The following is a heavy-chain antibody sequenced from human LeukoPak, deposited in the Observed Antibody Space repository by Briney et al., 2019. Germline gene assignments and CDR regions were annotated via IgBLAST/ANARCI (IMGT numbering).Heavy chain of an antibody. V-gene: IGHV3-23*01. D-gene: IGHD6-19*01. CDR2: ISGSGGRT. J-gene: IGHJ4*02. CDR3: AKDLNRGCPYD. CDR1: GFTFSDYG. Sequence: GDSLRLSCAASGFTFSDYGMSWVRQAPGKGLEWVSGISGSGGRTHYAGSVKGRFTISRDNSKNTLHLQMNSLRAGDTAFYYCAKDLNRGCPYDWGQGTLVTVSS.